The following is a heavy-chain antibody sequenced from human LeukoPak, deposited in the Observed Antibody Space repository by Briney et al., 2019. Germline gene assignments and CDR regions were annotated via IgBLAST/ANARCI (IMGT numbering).Heavy chain of an antibody. CDR3: ASGRGYSGLEV. CDR2: IIPILGIA. CDR1: GGTFSSYA. Sequence: GASVTVSCKASGGTFSSYAISWVRQAPGQGLEWMGRIIPILGIANYAQKFQGRVTITADKSTSTAYMELSSLRSEDTAVYYCASGRGYSGLEVWGQGTTVTVSS. V-gene: IGHV1-69*04. D-gene: IGHD5-12*01. J-gene: IGHJ6*02.